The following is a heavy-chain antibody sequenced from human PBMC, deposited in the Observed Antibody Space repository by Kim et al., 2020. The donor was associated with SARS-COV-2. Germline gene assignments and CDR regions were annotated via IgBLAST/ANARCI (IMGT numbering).Heavy chain of an antibody. CDR2: IAYDGSNE. D-gene: IGHD3-3*01. Sequence: GGSLRLSCTGSGFPFNNYAIHWVRQAPGKGLEWVALIAYDGSNEEYAESVKGRSAISRDHSKNTVYLQLNSLRPEDTALYFCAREATEWLSLFDAFDIWG. J-gene: IGHJ3*02. CDR3: AREATEWLSLFDAFDI. V-gene: IGHV3-30*03. CDR1: GFPFNNYA.